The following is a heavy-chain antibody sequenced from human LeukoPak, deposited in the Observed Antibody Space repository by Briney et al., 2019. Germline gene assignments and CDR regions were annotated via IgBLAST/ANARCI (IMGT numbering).Heavy chain of an antibody. D-gene: IGHD2-15*01. CDR3: ARDDLGYCSGGSCYSNFDY. Sequence: GMSLRLSCAASGFTFSSYGMHWVRQAPGKGLEWVSSISSSSSYIYYADSVKGRFTISRDNAKNSLYLQMNSLRAEDTAVYYCARDDLGYCSGGSCYSNFDYWGQGTLVTVSS. J-gene: IGHJ4*02. CDR1: GFTFSSYG. V-gene: IGHV3-21*01. CDR2: ISSSSSYI.